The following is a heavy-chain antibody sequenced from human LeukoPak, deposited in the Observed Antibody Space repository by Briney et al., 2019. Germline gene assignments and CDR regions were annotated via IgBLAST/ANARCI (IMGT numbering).Heavy chain of an antibody. V-gene: IGHV4-59*01. CDR3: AGSTGDYYYGMDV. J-gene: IGHJ6*02. D-gene: IGHD2-2*01. CDR2: IYYSGST. Sequence: SETLSLTCTVSGGSISSYYWSWIRQPPGKGLEWIGYIYYSGSTNYNPSLKSRVTISVDTSKNQFSLKLSSMTAADTAVYYCAGSTGDYYYGMDVWGQGTTVTVSS. CDR1: GGSISSYY.